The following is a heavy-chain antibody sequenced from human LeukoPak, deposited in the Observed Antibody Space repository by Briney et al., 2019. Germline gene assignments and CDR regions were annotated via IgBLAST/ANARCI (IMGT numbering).Heavy chain of an antibody. CDR2: IWYDGSNK. V-gene: IGHV3-33*06. CDR1: GFTFSSYG. Sequence: PGRSLRLSCAASGFTFSSYGMHWVRQAPGKGLEWVAVIWYDGSNKYYADSVKGRFTISRDNSKNTLYLQMNSLRAEDTAVYHCAKDLYSGIAVAGTLQHWGQGTLVTVSS. J-gene: IGHJ1*01. CDR3: AKDLYSGIAVAGTLQH. D-gene: IGHD6-19*01.